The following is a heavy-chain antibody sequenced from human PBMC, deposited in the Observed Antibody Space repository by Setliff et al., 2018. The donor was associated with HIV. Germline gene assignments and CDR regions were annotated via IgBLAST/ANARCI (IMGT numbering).Heavy chain of an antibody. D-gene: IGHD2-2*01. CDR2: INAGNGNT. J-gene: IGHJ5*02. V-gene: IGHV1-3*01. CDR3: ARGGAREYQLLYNYFDP. Sequence: ASVKVSCKASGGTFSSYAISWVRQAPGQGLEWMGWINAGNGNTKYSQKFQGRLTITADTTASTAYMVLSSLTSEDTAVYYCARGGAREYQLLYNYFDPWGQGTLVTVSS. CDR1: GGTFSSYA.